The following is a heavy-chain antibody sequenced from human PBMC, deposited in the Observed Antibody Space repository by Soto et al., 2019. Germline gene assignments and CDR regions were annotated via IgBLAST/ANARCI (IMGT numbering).Heavy chain of an antibody. CDR3: ARRERAAGTDWWFDP. J-gene: IGHJ5*02. CDR1: GGSISSSSFH. Sequence: QLQLQESGPGLVKPSETLSLTCTVSGGSISSSSFHWGWIRQPPGKGLEWIGSIYYSGSTYYSPSLKSRATISVATSKNQFSLKLSSVTAADTAVYYCARRERAAGTDWWFDPWGQGTLVTVSS. D-gene: IGHD6-13*01. V-gene: IGHV4-39*01. CDR2: IYYSGST.